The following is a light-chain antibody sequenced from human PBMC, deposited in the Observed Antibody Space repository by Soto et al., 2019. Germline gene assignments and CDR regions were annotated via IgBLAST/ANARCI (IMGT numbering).Light chain of an antibody. CDR1: QSVRSSS. Sequence: EIVLTQSPGTLSLSPEQRATLSCRASQSVRSSSLAWYQQKPGQAPRLLIFGASTRATGIPDRFSGSGSGTDFTLTISRLEPEDFAVYFCQQYGSSPRTFGQGTKVDIK. J-gene: IGKJ1*01. V-gene: IGKV3-20*01. CDR3: QQYGSSPRT. CDR2: GAS.